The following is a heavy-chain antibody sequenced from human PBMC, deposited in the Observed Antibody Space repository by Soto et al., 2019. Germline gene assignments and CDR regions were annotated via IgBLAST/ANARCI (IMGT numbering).Heavy chain of an antibody. V-gene: IGHV1-69*06. D-gene: IGHD2-21*01. CDR1: GGTVYGYA. CDR2: IIPIFGTT. Sequence: SVKFSCEAAGGTVYGYAINWVRQSPGQGLEWMGGIIPIFGTTTYAPKFQGRATITEATSTDTAYMQLSSLRSEDTAVYYCASYSSPHIVGETANRCFDPWGQGRQITVSS. J-gene: IGHJ5*02. CDR3: ASYSSPHIVGETANRCFDP.